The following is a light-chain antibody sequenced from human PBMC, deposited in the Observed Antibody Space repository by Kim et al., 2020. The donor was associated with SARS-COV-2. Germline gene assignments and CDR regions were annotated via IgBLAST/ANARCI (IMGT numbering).Light chain of an antibody. CDR2: NNF. CDR3: QSQDSTHWV. Sequence: GQRVTIYCTGSSSNIGARYNVHWDQHLPGRAPKLLIDNNFNRPSGVPERFSGSKSGTSASLAITGLQAEDEADYYCQSQDSTHWVFGGGTKLTVL. CDR1: SSNIGARYN. V-gene: IGLV1-40*01. J-gene: IGLJ3*02.